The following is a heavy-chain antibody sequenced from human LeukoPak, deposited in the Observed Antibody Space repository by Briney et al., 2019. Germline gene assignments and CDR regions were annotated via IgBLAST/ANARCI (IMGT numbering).Heavy chain of an antibody. Sequence: SETLSLTCTVSGGAISSYYWSWIRQPAGKGLEWIGRIYASGSTKYNPSLKSRVTMSVATSKSQSPLKLISVTAAGTAVYNCVREPRGIVGANHNWFDPWGQGTLVTVS. J-gene: IGHJ5*02. CDR3: VREPRGIVGANHNWFDP. D-gene: IGHD1-26*01. CDR2: IYASGST. V-gene: IGHV4-4*07. CDR1: GGAISSYY.